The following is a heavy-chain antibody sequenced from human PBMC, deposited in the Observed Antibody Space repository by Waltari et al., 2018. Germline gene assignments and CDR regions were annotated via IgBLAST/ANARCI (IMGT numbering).Heavy chain of an antibody. Sequence: QVQLVQSGAEVKKPGASVKVSCKTSGYTFTGYFIHWGRQVPGQGLEWMCRSNPNSGGTNYAQKFHGMVTMTRDTSISIAYIEVSRLLSDDSVIYYCAIVGAFFYYVSFYFWCQGTLVTVFS. CDR1: GYTFTGYF. D-gene: IGHD1-26*01. V-gene: IGHV1-2*05. CDR3: AIVGAFFYYVSFYF. J-gene: IGHJ4*02. CDR2: SNPNSGGT.